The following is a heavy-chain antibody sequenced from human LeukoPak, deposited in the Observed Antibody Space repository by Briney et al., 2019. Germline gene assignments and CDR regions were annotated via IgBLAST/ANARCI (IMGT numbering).Heavy chain of an antibody. CDR2: IYYSGST. CDR1: GGSIISYY. V-gene: IGHV4-59*12. CDR3: ASVDGDYGLY. Sequence: SETLSLTCTVSGGSIISYYWSWIRQPPGKGLEWIGYIYYSGSTNYNPSLKSRVTISVDTSKNQFSLKLSSVTAADTAVYYCASVDGDYGLYWGQGTLVTVSS. J-gene: IGHJ4*02. D-gene: IGHD4-17*01.